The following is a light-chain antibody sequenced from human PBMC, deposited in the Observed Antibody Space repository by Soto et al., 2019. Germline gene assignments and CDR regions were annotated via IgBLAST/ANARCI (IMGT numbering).Light chain of an antibody. J-gene: IGKJ1*01. CDR2: LGS. CDR1: QSLLHSNGYNY. V-gene: IGKV2-28*01. Sequence: DIEMTQSPLSLPVTPGEPASISCRSSQSLLHSNGYNYLDWYLQKPGQSPQLLIYLGSNRASGVTDRFSGSGSGTDFTLKISRVEAEDVGVYYCMQALQAPLTFGQGTKVDIK. CDR3: MQALQAPLT.